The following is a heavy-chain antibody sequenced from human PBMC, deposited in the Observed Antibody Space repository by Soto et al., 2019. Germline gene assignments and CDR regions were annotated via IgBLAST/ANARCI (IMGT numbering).Heavy chain of an antibody. J-gene: IGHJ4*02. CDR3: ARGSGTVAY. Sequence: QVQLVESGGGLVKPGGSLRLSCAVSGFIFSDYGMNWVRQAPGKGLEWVSYITSSGSTIHYADSVKGRFTVSRDNGKNSLYLQMHSLRAEDTAVYYCARGSGTVAYWGQGTLVTVSS. CDR1: GFIFSDYG. V-gene: IGHV3-11*01. D-gene: IGHD1-7*01. CDR2: ITSSGSTI.